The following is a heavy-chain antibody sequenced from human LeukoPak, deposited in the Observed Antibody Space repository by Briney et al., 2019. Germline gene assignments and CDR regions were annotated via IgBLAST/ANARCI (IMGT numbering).Heavy chain of an antibody. CDR2: FDPEDGET. D-gene: IGHD2-15*01. Sequence: ASVTVSCKVSGYTLTELSMHWVRQAPGKGLEWMGGFDPEDGETIYAQNFQGRVTMTEDTSTDTAYMELSSLKSEDTAVYYCATDLPLGVVAATPRTGYWGQGTLVTVSS. V-gene: IGHV1-24*01. CDR1: GYTLTELS. CDR3: ATDLPLGVVAATPRTGY. J-gene: IGHJ4*02.